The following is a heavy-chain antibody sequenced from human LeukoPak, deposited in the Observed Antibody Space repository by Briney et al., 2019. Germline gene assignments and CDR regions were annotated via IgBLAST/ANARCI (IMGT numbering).Heavy chain of an antibody. CDR3: VEATDYYGIDV. J-gene: IGHJ6*04. D-gene: IGHD1-26*01. Sequence: ASVKVSCKASGYTFTSYDINWVRQATGQGLEWMGWKNPNSGNTGYAQKFQGRVTMTRNTSISTAYMELSSLRAEDTAVYYCVEATDYYGIDVWGEGTTVTVSS. CDR1: GYTFTSYD. V-gene: IGHV1-8*01. CDR2: KNPNSGNT.